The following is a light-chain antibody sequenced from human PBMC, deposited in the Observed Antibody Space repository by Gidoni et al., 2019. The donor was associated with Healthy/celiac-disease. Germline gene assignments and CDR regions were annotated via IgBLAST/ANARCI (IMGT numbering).Light chain of an antibody. CDR2: DAS. J-gene: IGKJ3*01. Sequence: DIQMTQSPSSLSASVGGRVTITCQASQDISNYLNWYQQKPGKAPKLLIYDASNLETGVPSMFSGSGSGTDFTFTISSLQPEDIATYYCQQYDKSAFTFGPGTKVDIK. V-gene: IGKV1-33*01. CDR3: QQYDKSAFT. CDR1: QDISNY.